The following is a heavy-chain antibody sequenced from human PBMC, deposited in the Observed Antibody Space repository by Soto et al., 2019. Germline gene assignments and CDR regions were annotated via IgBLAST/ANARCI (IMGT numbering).Heavy chain of an antibody. Sequence: SETLSLTCAVYGGSVNGYYWNWIRQPPGKGLGWIGEINHTGGTHYNPPLKSRVTMSVDTSKNQFSLRLSSVTAADTAIYYCATRITVFGLLIPPFDPWGQGTQVTVS. J-gene: IGHJ5*02. D-gene: IGHD3-3*01. V-gene: IGHV4-34*01. CDR3: ATRITVFGLLIPPFDP. CDR1: GGSVNGYY. CDR2: INHTGGT.